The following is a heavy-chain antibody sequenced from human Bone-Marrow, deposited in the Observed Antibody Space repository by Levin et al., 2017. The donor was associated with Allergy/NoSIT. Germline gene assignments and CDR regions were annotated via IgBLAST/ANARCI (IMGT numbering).Heavy chain of an antibody. D-gene: IGHD4-17*01. J-gene: IGHJ2*01. Sequence: GGSLRLSCSASGFNFSSYWMHWVRQAPGKGLVWVSRINRDGSSTSYADSVKGRFTISSDNAKNTLYLHMNSLRAEDTSVYYCARDRVTTNWYFDLWSRGTLVTVSS. CDR1: GFNFSSYW. V-gene: IGHV3-74*01. CDR2: INRDGSST. CDR3: ARDRVTTNWYFDL.